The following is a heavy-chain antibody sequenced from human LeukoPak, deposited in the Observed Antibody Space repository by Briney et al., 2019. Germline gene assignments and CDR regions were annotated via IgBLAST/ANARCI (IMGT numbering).Heavy chain of an antibody. D-gene: IGHD3-22*01. CDR1: GYTFTGYY. V-gene: IGHV1-2*02. CDR3: ARIYYDSSGRDY. CDR2: INPNSGGT. J-gene: IGHJ4*02. Sequence: GASVKVSCKASGYTFTGYYMHWVRQAPGQGLEWMGWINPNSGGTNYAQKFQGRVTMTRDTSISTVYMELSSLRSEDTAVYYCARIYYDSSGRDYWGQGTLVTVSS.